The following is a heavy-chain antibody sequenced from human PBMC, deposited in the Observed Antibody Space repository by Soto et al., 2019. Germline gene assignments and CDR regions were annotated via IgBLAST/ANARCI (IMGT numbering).Heavy chain of an antibody. CDR2: FYPDDSDS. CDR1: GYRFTDYW. V-gene: IGHV5-51*01. Sequence: GESLKISCQVSGYRFTDYWIAWVRQIPGRGLEWMGMFYPDDSDSRYNPSFQGQVTFSADKSITTAYVQWSSLKASDSAIYYCARFGGAALSYNWFDFWGQGTQVT. D-gene: IGHD3-16*01. J-gene: IGHJ5*01. CDR3: ARFGGAALSYNWFDF.